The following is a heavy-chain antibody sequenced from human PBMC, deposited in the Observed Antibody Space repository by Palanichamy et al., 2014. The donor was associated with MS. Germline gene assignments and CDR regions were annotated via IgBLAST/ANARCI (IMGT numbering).Heavy chain of an antibody. Sequence: EVQLVEDWRRLDPGLGGPVRLSCAASGFTVSSNYMSWVCQAPGKGLEWVSVIYSGGSTYYADSVKGRFTISRDNSKNTLYLQMNSLRAEDTAVYYCARDSANYDISTGYYYYFDYWGQGTLVTVSS. CDR2: IYSGGST. CDR3: ARDSANYDISTGYYYYFDY. J-gene: IGHJ4*02. V-gene: IGHV3-53*02. CDR1: GFTVSSNY. D-gene: IGHD3-9*01.